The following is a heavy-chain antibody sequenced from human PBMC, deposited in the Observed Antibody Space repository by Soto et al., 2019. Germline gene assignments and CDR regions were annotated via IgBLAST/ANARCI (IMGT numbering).Heavy chain of an antibody. CDR3: ARDQDDSSGYYQLFDY. Sequence: QVQLVESGGGVVQPGRSLRLSCAASGFTFSSYAMHWVRQAPGKGLEWVAVISYDGSNKYYADSVKGRFTISRDNSKNTLYLQMNSLRAEETAVYYCARDQDDSSGYYQLFDYWGQGTLVTVSS. J-gene: IGHJ4*02. CDR2: ISYDGSNK. CDR1: GFTFSSYA. V-gene: IGHV3-30-3*01. D-gene: IGHD3-22*01.